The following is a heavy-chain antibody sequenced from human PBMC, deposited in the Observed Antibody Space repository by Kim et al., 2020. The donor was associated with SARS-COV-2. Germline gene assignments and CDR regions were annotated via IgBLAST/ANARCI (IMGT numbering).Heavy chain of an antibody. D-gene: IGHD4-17*01. J-gene: IGHJ5*02. CDR3: ARSPTVTDWFDP. CDR2: ISRSGTIT. Sequence: GGSLRLSCAASGFTFTSYAMSWVRQAPGKGLEWVSTISRSGTITYYADSVKGRFTISRDNSKNTLYLQMNSLRAEDTALYYCARSPTVTDWFDPWGQGTLVTVSS. CDR1: GFTFTSYA. V-gene: IGHV3-23*01.